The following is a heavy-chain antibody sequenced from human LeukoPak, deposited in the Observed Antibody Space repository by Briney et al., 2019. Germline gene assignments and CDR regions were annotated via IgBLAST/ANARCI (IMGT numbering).Heavy chain of an antibody. Sequence: GGSLRLSCAASGFTVSSNYMSWVRQAPGKGLEWVAFIRYDGKKTYYADSAKGRFTISRDNSKNTLYLEMNSLRAEDTAVFYCAKDGVILAPGIYWYMDVWGRGTTVTVSS. V-gene: IGHV3-30*02. D-gene: IGHD3-16*02. CDR2: IRYDGKKT. CDR3: AKDGVILAPGIYWYMDV. CDR1: GFTVSSNY. J-gene: IGHJ6*03.